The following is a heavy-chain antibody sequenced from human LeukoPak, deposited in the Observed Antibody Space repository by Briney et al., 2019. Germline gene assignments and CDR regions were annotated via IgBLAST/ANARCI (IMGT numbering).Heavy chain of an antibody. CDR3: SAQGGWYIDY. Sequence: SETLSLTCGVSGGSISSSNRWSWVRQPPGKGLEWIGEIYHEGSTKYSPSLRSRVTISVDKARNQFSLKLCSVTAADTAVYYCSAQGGWYIDYWGEGTLVTVSS. J-gene: IGHJ4*02. D-gene: IGHD6-19*01. CDR1: GGSISSSNR. CDR2: IYHEGST. V-gene: IGHV4/OR15-8*01.